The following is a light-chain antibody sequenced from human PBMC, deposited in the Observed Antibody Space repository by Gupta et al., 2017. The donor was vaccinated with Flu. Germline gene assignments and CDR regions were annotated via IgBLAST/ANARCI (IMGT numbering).Light chain of an antibody. V-gene: IGKV3-15*01. CDR3: QQYNNWPVLT. CDR2: GAS. J-gene: IGKJ4*01. CDR1: QSVSSN. Sequence: ERATLSCRASQSVSSNLAWYQQKPGQAPRLLIYGASTRATAFPARFSGSGSGTEFTLTISSLQSEDFAVYYCQQYNNWPVLTFGGGTKVEIK.